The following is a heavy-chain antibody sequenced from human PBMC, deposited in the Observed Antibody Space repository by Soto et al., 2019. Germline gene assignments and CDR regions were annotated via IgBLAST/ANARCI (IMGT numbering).Heavy chain of an antibody. V-gene: IGHV1-2*04. Sequence: ASVKVSCKASGYTFTGYYMHWVRQAPGQGLEWMGWINPNSGGTNYAQKFQGWVTMTRDTSISTAYMELSRLRFDDTAVYYCARSAYYDILTGYSGGPIDYYFDYWGQGTLVTVSS. CDR2: INPNSGGT. J-gene: IGHJ4*02. CDR1: GYTFTGYY. CDR3: ARSAYYDILTGYSGGPIDYYFDY. D-gene: IGHD3-9*01.